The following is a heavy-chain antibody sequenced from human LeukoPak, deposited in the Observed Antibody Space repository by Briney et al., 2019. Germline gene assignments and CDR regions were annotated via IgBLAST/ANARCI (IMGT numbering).Heavy chain of an antibody. Sequence: AGGSLRLSCAASGFTFSSYDMHWVRQATGKGLEWVSAIGTAGDTYYPGSGKGRFTISRENAKNSLYLQMNSLRAGDTAVYYCARGGQQLGEFDCWGQGTLVTVSS. D-gene: IGHD6-13*01. J-gene: IGHJ4*02. CDR3: ARGGQQLGEFDC. CDR1: GFTFSSYD. CDR2: IGTAGDT. V-gene: IGHV3-13*01.